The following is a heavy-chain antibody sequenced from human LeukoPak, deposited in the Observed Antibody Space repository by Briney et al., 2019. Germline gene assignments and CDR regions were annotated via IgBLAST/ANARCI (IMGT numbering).Heavy chain of an antibody. CDR2: IIPIFGTA. Sequence: ASVKVSCKASGGTFSSYAISWVRQAPGQGLEWMGGIIPIFGTANYAQKFQGRVTTTADESTSTAYMELSSLRSEDTAVYYCARDPSNDYGDYGLSYWGQGTLVTVSS. J-gene: IGHJ4*02. CDR3: ARDPSNDYGDYGLSY. D-gene: IGHD4-17*01. CDR1: GGTFSSYA. V-gene: IGHV1-69*13.